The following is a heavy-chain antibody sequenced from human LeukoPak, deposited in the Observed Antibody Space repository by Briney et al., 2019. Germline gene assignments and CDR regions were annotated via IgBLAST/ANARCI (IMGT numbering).Heavy chain of an antibody. CDR1: GFSFSNYT. CDR2: LSSRSSDI. V-gene: IGHV3-21*01. J-gene: IGHJ4*02. Sequence: GGSPRLSCAASGFSFSNYTMNWVRQAPGKGLEWVSSLSSRSSDISYADSVKGRFTISRDNAKNSLYLQMSSLRAEDMALYFCAREGKGGSFTFDYWGQGTLVTVSS. CDR3: AREGKGGSFTFDY. D-gene: IGHD2-15*01.